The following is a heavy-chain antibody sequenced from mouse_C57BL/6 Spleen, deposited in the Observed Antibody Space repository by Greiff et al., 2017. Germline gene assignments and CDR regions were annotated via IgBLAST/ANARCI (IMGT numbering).Heavy chain of an antibody. D-gene: IGHD1-1*01. V-gene: IGHV5-12*01. Sequence: EVQLVESGGGLVQPGGSLKLSCAASGFTFSDYYMYWVRQTPEKRLEWVAYISNGGGSTYYPDTVKGRFTISRDNAKNTLYLQMSRLKSEDTAMXYCARRDTTVGGYFDVWGTGTTVTVSS. J-gene: IGHJ1*03. CDR1: GFTFSDYY. CDR2: ISNGGGST. CDR3: ARRDTTVGGYFDV.